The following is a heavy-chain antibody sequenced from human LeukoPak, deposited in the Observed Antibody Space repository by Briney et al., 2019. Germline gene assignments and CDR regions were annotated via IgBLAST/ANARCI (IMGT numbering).Heavy chain of an antibody. J-gene: IGHJ4*02. V-gene: IGHV1-2*02. CDR2: INPNSGGT. CDR1: GYTFTFYF. Sequence: GASVKVPCKASGYTFTFYFMHWVRQAPGQGLEWMGWINPNSGGTNYAQKFQGRVTMTRDTSISTAYMELSRLRSDDTAVYYCARELNYDSSGYYFDYWGQGTLVTVSS. CDR3: ARELNYDSSGYYFDY. D-gene: IGHD3-22*01.